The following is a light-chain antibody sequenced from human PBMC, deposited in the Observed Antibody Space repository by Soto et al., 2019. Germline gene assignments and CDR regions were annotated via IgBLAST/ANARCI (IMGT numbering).Light chain of an antibody. J-gene: IGKJ1*01. Sequence: AIQMTQSPSSLSASVGDRVTITCRASQGIRNDLGWYQQKPGKAPELLIYAASTLQSGVPSRFSGSASGTVFTLTISSLQPEDFATYYCLQDYNYPRTFGQGTKVDIK. V-gene: IGKV1-6*01. CDR2: AAS. CDR3: LQDYNYPRT. CDR1: QGIRND.